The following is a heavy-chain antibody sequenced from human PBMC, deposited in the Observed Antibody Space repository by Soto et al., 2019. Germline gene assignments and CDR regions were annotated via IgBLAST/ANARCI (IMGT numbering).Heavy chain of an antibody. V-gene: IGHV4-4*02. D-gene: IGHD2-15*01. CDR2: IYQSGTT. CDR3: ARGSGWRVDP. CDR1: GGSVSGDDW. Sequence: QVQLQESGPGLVKPSETLSLTCAVSGGSVSGDDWWSWVRQPPEKGLEWIGEIYQSGTTNYNPSLNSRVTISPNKSKNQLSRKLTSLTAADTAVYYGARGSGWRVDPWGQGTLVTVSS. J-gene: IGHJ5*02.